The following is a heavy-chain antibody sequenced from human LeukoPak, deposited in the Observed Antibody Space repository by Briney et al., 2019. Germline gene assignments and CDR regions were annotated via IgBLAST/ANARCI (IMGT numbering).Heavy chain of an antibody. J-gene: IGHJ4*02. CDR1: GFPFSSFG. CDR3: AKDLPDYGDYIEGY. D-gene: IGHD4-17*01. V-gene: IGHV3-23*01. CDR2: ISGSGGII. Sequence: GGFLRLSCAASGFPFSSFGMSWVRQAPGKGLEWVSTISGSGGIIDYADSVKGRFTFSRDNSRNMVYLQMNSLRAEDTAVYYCAKDLPDYGDYIEGYWGQGTLVTVSS.